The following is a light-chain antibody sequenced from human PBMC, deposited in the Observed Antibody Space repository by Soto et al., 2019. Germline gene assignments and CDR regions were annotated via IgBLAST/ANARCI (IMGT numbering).Light chain of an antibody. J-gene: IGKJ2*01. CDR2: AAS. Sequence: EIVLMQSPGTLSLSPGERATLSCRASQYMTRTYIAWYQQKPGQAPRLLIYAASISATCIPDKFSGSGSGADYSRTISRLEPEDSAVYYCHQYDKAPQTFGQGTKVEIK. CDR1: QYMTRTY. CDR3: HQYDKAPQT. V-gene: IGKV3-20*01.